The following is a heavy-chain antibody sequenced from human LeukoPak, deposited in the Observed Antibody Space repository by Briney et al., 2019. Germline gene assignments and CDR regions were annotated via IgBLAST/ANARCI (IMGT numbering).Heavy chain of an antibody. V-gene: IGHV1-2*02. CDR2: INPNTGGT. CDR1: GYTFTDYY. Sequence: GASVKVSCKASGYTFTDYYIHWVRQAPGQGLEWMGWINPNTGGTNYAQKFQGRVTMTRDTSISTAYMELSRLRSDDTAVYYCASISASFDYWGQGTLVTVSS. J-gene: IGHJ4*02. CDR3: ASISASFDY. D-gene: IGHD3-3*02.